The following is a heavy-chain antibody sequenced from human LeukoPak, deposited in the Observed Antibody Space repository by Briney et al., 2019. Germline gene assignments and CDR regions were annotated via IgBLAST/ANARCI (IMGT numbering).Heavy chain of an antibody. CDR1: GFTFSSYS. J-gene: IGHJ6*03. Sequence: GGSLRLSCAASGFTFSSYSMNWVRQAPGRGLEWVSSISSSSNYIYYVDSVKGRFTISRDNAKSSLFLQMNSLRAEDTAVYFCARSKPWGYCSGGSCYPTYYYYYYMDVWGKGTTVTVSS. D-gene: IGHD2-15*01. V-gene: IGHV3-21*01. CDR3: ARSKPWGYCSGGSCYPTYYYYYYMDV. CDR2: ISSSSNYI.